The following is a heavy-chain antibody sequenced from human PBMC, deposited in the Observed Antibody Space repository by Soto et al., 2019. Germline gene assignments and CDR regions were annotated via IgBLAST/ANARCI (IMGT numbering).Heavy chain of an antibody. CDR3: ARASRAYDHRGRWFDP. D-gene: IGHD3-16*01. CDR2: IYYSGST. V-gene: IGHV4-59*12. J-gene: IGHJ5*02. CDR1: GGSISSYY. Sequence: SETLSLTCTVSGGSISSYYWSWIRQPPGKGLEWIGFIYYSGSTNYNPSLKSRVTISVDTSKTQFSLKLSSVTAADTAVYYCARASRAYDHRGRWFDPWGQGTLVTVS.